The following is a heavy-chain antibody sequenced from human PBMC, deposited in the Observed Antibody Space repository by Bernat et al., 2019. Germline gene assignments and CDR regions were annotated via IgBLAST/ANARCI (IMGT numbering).Heavy chain of an antibody. J-gene: IGHJ4*02. CDR1: GFTFSSYA. Sequence: EVQLLESGGGLVQPGGSLRLSCAASGFTFSSYAMSWVRQAPGKGLEWVSASSGSGGSTYYADSVKGRFTISRDKSKNTLCLQRNALRAEDTAVYCCAKDAWNAAFDYWGQGTLVTVSS. CDR3: AKDAWNAAFDY. V-gene: IGHV3-23*01. D-gene: IGHD1-1*01. CDR2: SSGSGGST.